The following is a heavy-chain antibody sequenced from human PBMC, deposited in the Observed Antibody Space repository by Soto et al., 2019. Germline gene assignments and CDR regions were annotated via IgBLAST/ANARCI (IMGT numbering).Heavy chain of an antibody. CDR2: INPNSGGT. V-gene: IGHV1-2*04. CDR1: GYTFTGYY. Sequence: ASVKVSCKASGYTFTGYYMHCVRQAPGQGLEWMGWINPNSGGTNYAQKFQGWVTMTRDTSISTAYMELSRLRSDDTAVYYCARDISSGWYSGSFRSYYYGMDVWGQGTTVTVS. J-gene: IGHJ6*02. D-gene: IGHD6-19*01. CDR3: ARDISSGWYSGSFRSYYYGMDV.